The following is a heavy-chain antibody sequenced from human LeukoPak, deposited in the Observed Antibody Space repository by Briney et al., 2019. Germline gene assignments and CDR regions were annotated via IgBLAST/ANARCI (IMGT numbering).Heavy chain of an antibody. CDR1: GGSISSYY. CDR2: IYFSGST. CDR3: ARPAYLGIVGATDDAFDI. D-gene: IGHD1-26*01. V-gene: IGHV4-59*01. J-gene: IGHJ3*02. Sequence: PSETLSLTCTVSGGSISSYYWGWIRQPPGKGLEWIGYIYFSGSTNYNPSLKSRVTISVDTSKNQFSLKLSSVTAADTAVYYCARPAYLGIVGATDDAFDIWGQGTMVTVSS.